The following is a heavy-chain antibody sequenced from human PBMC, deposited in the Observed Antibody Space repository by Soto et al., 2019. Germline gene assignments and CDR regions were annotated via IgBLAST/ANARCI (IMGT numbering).Heavy chain of an antibody. CDR2: ISGSGGTT. Sequence: GGSLILSCAASGFTFSNYAIAWVRQAPGKGLEWVSGISGSGGTTYYADSVKGRFTISRDNSKDTLHLQMNSLRAEDTAVYYCAKTPRQWLVYFDYWGQGALVTVSS. D-gene: IGHD6-19*01. CDR1: GFTFSNYA. V-gene: IGHV3-23*01. CDR3: AKTPRQWLVYFDY. J-gene: IGHJ4*02.